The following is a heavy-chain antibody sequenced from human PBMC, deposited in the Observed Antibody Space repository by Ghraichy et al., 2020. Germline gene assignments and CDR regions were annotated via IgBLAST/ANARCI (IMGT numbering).Heavy chain of an antibody. CDR3: AKTYYYGSGSADY. V-gene: IGHV3-7*01. CDR2: IKQDGSEK. D-gene: IGHD3-10*01. J-gene: IGHJ4*02. CDR1: GFTFSDYW. Sequence: GESLRLSCAASGFTFSDYWMIWVRQAPGKGLEWVANIKQDGSEKYYVDSVKGRFTISRDNAKNSLYLQMNSLRAADTAVYYCAKTYYYGSGSADYWGQGTLVTISS.